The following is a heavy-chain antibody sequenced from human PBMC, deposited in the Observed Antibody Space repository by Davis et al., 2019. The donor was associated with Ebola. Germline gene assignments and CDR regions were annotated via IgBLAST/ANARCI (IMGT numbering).Heavy chain of an antibody. CDR3: ARDLSWILFDY. D-gene: IGHD2-2*03. CDR1: GLTFSNFH. CDR2: IDPDGTGT. J-gene: IGHJ4*02. V-gene: IGHV3-74*01. Sequence: GESLKISCAASGLTFSNFHIHWVRQTPGKGLVWVARIDPDGTGTNYADSVKGRFTISRDNAKNTLSLQMNSLRAEDTAVYYCARDLSWILFDYWGQGTLVTVSS.